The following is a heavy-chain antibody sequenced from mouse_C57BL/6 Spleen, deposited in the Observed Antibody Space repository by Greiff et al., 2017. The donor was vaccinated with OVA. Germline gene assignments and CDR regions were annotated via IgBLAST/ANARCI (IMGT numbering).Heavy chain of an antibody. D-gene: IGHD4-1*01. CDR2: ISDGGSYT. CDR3: ARVVLELGEGDYCDY. J-gene: IGHJ2*01. Sequence: EVKLMESGGGLVKPGGSLKLSCAASGFTFSSYAMSWVRQTPEKRLEWVATISDGGSYTYYPDNVKGRFTISRDNAKNNLYLQMSHLKSEDTAMYYCARVVLELGEGDYCDYWGQGTTLTVSS. V-gene: IGHV5-4*03. CDR1: GFTFSSYA.